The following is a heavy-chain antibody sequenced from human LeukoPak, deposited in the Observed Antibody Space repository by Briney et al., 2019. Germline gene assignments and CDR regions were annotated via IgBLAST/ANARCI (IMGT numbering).Heavy chain of an antibody. CDR3: ARTGTYGDYAEY. CDR1: GGSISSYY. D-gene: IGHD4-17*01. CDR2: IYYSGST. Sequence: SETLSLTCTVSGGSISSYYWSWIRQPPEKGLEWIGYIYYSGSTNYNPSLKSRVTISVDTSKNQFSLKLSSVTAADTAVYYCARTGTYGDYAEYWGQGTLVTVSS. V-gene: IGHV4-59*01. J-gene: IGHJ4*02.